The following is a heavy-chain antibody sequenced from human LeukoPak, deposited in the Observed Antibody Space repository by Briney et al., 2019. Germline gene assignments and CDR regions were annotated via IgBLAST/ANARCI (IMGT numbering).Heavy chain of an antibody. CDR2: ISHDGSTT. CDR3: ARAVVGKEDLDY. V-gene: IGHV3-30*04. CDR1: GFTFSSYA. Sequence: HTGGSLRLSCAASGFTFSSYAMHWVRQAPGKGLEWVAVISHDGSTTYYADSVKGRFTISRDNSKNTLYLQMDTLGAEDTAVYYCARAVVGKEDLDYWGQGTLVTVSS. D-gene: IGHD6-19*01. J-gene: IGHJ4*02.